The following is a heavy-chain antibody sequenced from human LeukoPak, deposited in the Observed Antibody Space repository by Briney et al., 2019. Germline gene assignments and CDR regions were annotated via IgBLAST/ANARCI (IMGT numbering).Heavy chain of an antibody. D-gene: IGHD6-19*01. J-gene: IGHJ4*02. V-gene: IGHV3-23*01. CDR3: AQGYGNGWYPH. Sequence: GGSLRLSCTVSGFSVSTSGMSWVRQAQGKGLQTVSAISVEGESAYYADSVKGRFTISRDNSKNTLYLQMNSLRVEDTAVYFCAQGYGNGWYPHWGQGSLVSVSS. CDR2: ISVEGESA. CDR1: GFSVSTSG.